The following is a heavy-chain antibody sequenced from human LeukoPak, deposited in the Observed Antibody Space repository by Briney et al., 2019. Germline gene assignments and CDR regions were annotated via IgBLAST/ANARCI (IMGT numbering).Heavy chain of an antibody. CDR2: INHRGIT. Sequence: NPSETLSLTCAVYGGSFSAYYWSWIRQPPGKVLEWIGEINHRGITNYNPSLKSRVTISVDTSKNQFSLKLSSVTAADTAVYYCARRFYYYYYYMDVWGNGTTVTISS. CDR1: GGSFSAYY. CDR3: ARRFYYYYYYMDV. V-gene: IGHV4-34*01. J-gene: IGHJ6*03.